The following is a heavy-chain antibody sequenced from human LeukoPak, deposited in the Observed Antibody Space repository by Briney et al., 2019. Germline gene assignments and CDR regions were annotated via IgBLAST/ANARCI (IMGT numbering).Heavy chain of an antibody. J-gene: IGHJ6*04. Sequence: ASVKVSCKASGGTFSSYAISWVRQAHGQGLEWMGGIIPIFGTANYAQKFQGRVTITADESTSTAYMELSSLRSEGTAVYYCASPLGYCSSTSCFRASDYYYYGMDVWGKGTTVTVSS. D-gene: IGHD2-2*01. V-gene: IGHV1-69*01. CDR1: GGTFSSYA. CDR2: IIPIFGTA. CDR3: ASPLGYCSSTSCFRASDYYYYGMDV.